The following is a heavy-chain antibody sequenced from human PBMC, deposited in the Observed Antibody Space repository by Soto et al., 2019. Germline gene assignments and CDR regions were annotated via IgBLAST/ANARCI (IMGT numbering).Heavy chain of an antibody. CDR3: ARANWSDVAFDY. J-gene: IGHJ4*02. CDR1: GFTFSSYA. V-gene: IGHV3-30-3*01. D-gene: IGHD3-3*01. Sequence: QVQLVESGGGVVQPGRSLRLSCAASGFTFSSYAMHWVRQAPGKGLEWVAHISYDGSNKYYADSVKGRFTISRDNSKNTLYLQMNSLRGEDTAVYYCARANWSDVAFDYLGQGTLVTVSS. CDR2: ISYDGSNK.